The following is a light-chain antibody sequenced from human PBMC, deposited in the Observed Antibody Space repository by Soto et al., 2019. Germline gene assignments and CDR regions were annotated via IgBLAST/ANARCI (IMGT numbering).Light chain of an antibody. V-gene: IGLV3-9*01. CDR3: QVWDSGTAGV. Sequence: SYELTQPLSVSVALGQTARITCGGNNIGSKNVHWYQQKPGQAPVLVIYRDSNRPSGIPERFSGSNSGNTATLTISRAQAGDEADYYCQVWDSGTAGVFGGGTKLTVL. J-gene: IGLJ3*02. CDR1: NIGSKN. CDR2: RDS.